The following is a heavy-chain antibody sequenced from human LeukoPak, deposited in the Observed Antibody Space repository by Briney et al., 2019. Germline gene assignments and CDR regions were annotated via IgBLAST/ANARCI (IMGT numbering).Heavy chain of an antibody. CDR3: ARARSRGYYYFDS. Sequence: GGSLRLSCAASEFTFSNYWMSWVRQAPGKGLEWVANIKQDGSEKFYVDSVKGRFTISRDNAKNSLSLQMTSLRAEDTAVYYCARARSRGYYYFDSWGQGTLVTVSS. CDR2: IKQDGSEK. J-gene: IGHJ4*02. D-gene: IGHD1-26*01. CDR1: EFTFSNYW. V-gene: IGHV3-7*01.